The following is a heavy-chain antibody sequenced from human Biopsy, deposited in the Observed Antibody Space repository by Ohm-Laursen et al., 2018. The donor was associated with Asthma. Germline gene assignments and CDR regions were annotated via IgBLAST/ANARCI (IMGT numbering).Heavy chain of an antibody. V-gene: IGHV4-34*01. D-gene: IGHD1-26*01. J-gene: IGHJ6*02. CDR3: ARGSSSRLSQWELLVSGGKRAHSYYGMDV. CDR2: THSSGYT. CDR1: GGSFSSNY. Sequence: PSQTLSLTCAVYGGSFSSNYWSWIRQTPGKGLEWLGDTHSSGYTNYNPSLHSRLTLSVDTSKNQFSLRLTSVTAADTAVYYCARGSSSRLSQWELLVSGGKRAHSYYGMDVWGQGTTVTVSS.